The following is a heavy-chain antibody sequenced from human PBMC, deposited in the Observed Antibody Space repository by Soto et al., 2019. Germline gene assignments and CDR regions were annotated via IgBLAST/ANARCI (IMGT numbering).Heavy chain of an antibody. CDR3: ARDRIAAAGTTDWYFDL. CDR2: IIPIFGTA. D-gene: IGHD6-13*01. V-gene: IGHV1-69*13. CDR1: GGTFSSYA. Sequence: SVKVSCKASGGTFSSYAISWVRQAPGQGLEWMGGIIPIFGTANYAQKFQGRVTITADESTGTAYMELSSLRSEDTAVYYCARDRIAAAGTTDWYFDLWGRGTLVTVSS. J-gene: IGHJ2*01.